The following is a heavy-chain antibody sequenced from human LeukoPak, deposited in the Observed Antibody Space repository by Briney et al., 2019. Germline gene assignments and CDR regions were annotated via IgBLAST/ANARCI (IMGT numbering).Heavy chain of an antibody. CDR1: GFTFSSYS. CDR3: ARDSSEQWLVPFDY. V-gene: IGHV3-21*01. D-gene: IGHD6-19*01. J-gene: IGHJ4*02. CDR2: ISSSSSYI. Sequence: GGSLRLSCAASGFTFSSYSMNWVRQAPGKGLEWVSSISSSSSYIYYADSVKGRFTISRDNAKNSLYLQMNSLRAEDTAVYYCARDSSEQWLVPFDYWGQGTLVTVSS.